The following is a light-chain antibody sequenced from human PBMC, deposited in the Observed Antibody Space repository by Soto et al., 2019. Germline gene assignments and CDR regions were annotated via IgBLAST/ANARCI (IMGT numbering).Light chain of an antibody. CDR1: QSVLYSSNNKNY. V-gene: IGKV4-1*01. CDR3: QQYYNSPLT. Sequence: DIVMTQSPDSMAVSLGERATINCKSSQSVLYSSNNKNYLAWYQQKPGQPPKLLIYWASTRESGVPDRFSGSGSGTDFTLTISSLQAEDVAVYYCQQYYNSPLTFVQGTKVEIK. J-gene: IGKJ1*01. CDR2: WAS.